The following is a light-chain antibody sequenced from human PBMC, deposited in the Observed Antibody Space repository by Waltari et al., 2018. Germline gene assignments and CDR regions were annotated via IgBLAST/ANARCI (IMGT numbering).Light chain of an antibody. V-gene: IGKV1-5*01. CDR1: QSIGSL. Sequence: DIQMTQSPSTLSASVGDRVTITCRASQSIGSLLAWYQQKPGKAPKLLIYDASSFESGVPSRFSGNGSGTEFTLTINRLQPDDFATYSCQQYYSYFTFGGGAKVEIK. J-gene: IGKJ4*01. CDR2: DAS. CDR3: QQYYSYFT.